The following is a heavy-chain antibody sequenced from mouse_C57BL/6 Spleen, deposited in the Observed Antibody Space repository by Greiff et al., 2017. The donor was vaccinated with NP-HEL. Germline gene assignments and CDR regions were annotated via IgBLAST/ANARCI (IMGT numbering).Heavy chain of an antibody. V-gene: IGHV1-69*01. D-gene: IGHD1-1*01. CDR3: ARRGGYYGSSLYYFDY. Sequence: QVQLQQPGAELVMPGASVKLSYKASGYTFTSYWMHWVKQRPGQGLEWIGEIDPSDSYTNYNQKFKGKSTLTVDKSSSTAYMQLSSLTSEDSAVYYCARRGGYYGSSLYYFDYWGQGTTLTVSS. CDR2: IDPSDSYT. CDR1: GYTFTSYW. J-gene: IGHJ2*01.